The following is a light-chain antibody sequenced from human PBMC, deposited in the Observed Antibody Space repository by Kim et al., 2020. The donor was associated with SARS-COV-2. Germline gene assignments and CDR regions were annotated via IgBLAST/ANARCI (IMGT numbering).Light chain of an antibody. CDR3: AAWDDSLSGLV. CDR1: NANIGSNY. V-gene: IGLV1-47*01. J-gene: IGLJ2*01. Sequence: GQRHTVSCSRSNANIGSNYVSWYQQRPGTAPKLLNYRNNQRPSGVPDRFSASKSGTSASLAISGLRSEDEADYHCAAWDDSLSGLVFGGGTQLTVL. CDR2: RNN.